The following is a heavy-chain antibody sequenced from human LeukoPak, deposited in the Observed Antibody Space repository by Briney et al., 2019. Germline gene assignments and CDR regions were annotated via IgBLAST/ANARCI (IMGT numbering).Heavy chain of an antibody. Sequence: GGSLRLSCGASGFTFSSHAMTWVRQAPGKGLEWVSVISGSGGSTYYADSVKGRFTISRDNSKNMLYLQLNSLRAEDTAVYYCAETLYDSSGYPRRWFDPWGQGTLVTVSS. V-gene: IGHV3-23*01. J-gene: IGHJ5*02. CDR2: ISGSGGST. CDR1: GFTFSSHA. CDR3: AETLYDSSGYPRRWFDP. D-gene: IGHD3-22*01.